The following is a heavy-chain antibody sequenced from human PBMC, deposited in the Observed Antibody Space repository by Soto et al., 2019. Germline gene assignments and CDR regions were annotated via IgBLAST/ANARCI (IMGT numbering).Heavy chain of an antibody. V-gene: IGHV1-2*04. CDR1: GYTFTGYY. D-gene: IGHD3-22*01. CDR3: ARELACYDSSGYKHYYYGMDV. CDR2: INPNSGGT. J-gene: IGHJ6*02. Sequence: GASVKVSCKASGYTFTGYYMHWVRQAPGQGLEWMGWINPNSGGTNYAQKFRGWVTMTRDTSISTAYMELSRLRSDDTAVYYCARELACYDSSGYKHYYYGMDVWGQGTTVTVSS.